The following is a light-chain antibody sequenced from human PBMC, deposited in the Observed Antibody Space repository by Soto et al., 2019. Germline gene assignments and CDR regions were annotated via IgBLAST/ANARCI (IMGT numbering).Light chain of an antibody. CDR2: AAS. J-gene: IGKJ5*01. Sequence: DIQMTQSPPSLSASVGDRVTISCRASQSISSYLNWYQQKPGKAPKLLIYAASSLQSGVPSRFSGSGSGTDFALTISSLEPEDIATYYCQQYDSLPLTFGQGTRLEIK. CDR3: QQYDSLPLT. CDR1: QSISSY. V-gene: IGKV1-39*01.